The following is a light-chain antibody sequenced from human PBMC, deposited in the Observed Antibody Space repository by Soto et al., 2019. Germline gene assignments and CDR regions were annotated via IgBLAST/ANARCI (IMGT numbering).Light chain of an antibody. CDR1: KPISTY. Sequence: DIQMPQSPSSLSAFEGARVPILGGASKPISTYLNGYQQKPGKAPRLLIYDASSLLSGVPSRFSGSGSGTDFTLTIASLQPEDFSTYYCQQSDSTPYTFGQGTKVEI. J-gene: IGKJ2*01. CDR3: QQSDSTPYT. V-gene: IGKV1-39*01. CDR2: DAS.